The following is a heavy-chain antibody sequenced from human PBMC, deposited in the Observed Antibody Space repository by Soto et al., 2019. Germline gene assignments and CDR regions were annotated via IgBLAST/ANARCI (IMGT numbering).Heavy chain of an antibody. CDR1: GFTFSSYS. CDR2: ISSSSDTI. V-gene: IGHV3-48*01. J-gene: IGHJ4*01. D-gene: IGHD2-15*01. Sequence: GGSLRLSCAASGFTFSSYSMNWVRQAPGKGLEWVSYISSSSDTIYYADSVKGRFTISRDNARNSLYLQMNSLRAEDTAVYYCAREKTIGDCGPGTLVTVSS. CDR3: AREKTIGD.